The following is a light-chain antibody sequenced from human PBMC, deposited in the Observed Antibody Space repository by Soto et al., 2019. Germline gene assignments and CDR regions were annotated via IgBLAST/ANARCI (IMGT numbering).Light chain of an antibody. V-gene: IGKV4-1*01. CDR1: QSVLYSSNNKNY. CDR2: WAS. CDR3: QQYYSTPKT. J-gene: IGKJ1*01. Sequence: DIVMTQSPDSLAVSLGERATINCKSSQSVLYSSNNKNYLAWYQQKPGQPPTLLIYWASTRESGVPDRFSGSGSGTDFTLTISSLKAADVAVYSCQQYYSTPKTFGQRTKVEIK.